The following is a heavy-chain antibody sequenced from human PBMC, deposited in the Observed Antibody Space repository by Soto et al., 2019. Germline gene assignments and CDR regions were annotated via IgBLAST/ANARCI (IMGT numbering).Heavy chain of an antibody. Sequence: PGESLKISCKGSGYSFTSYWIGWVRQMPGKGLEWMGIIYPGDSDTRYSPSFQGQVTNSADKSISTAYLQWSSLKASDTAMYYCARRGYYYDSSGRRHYYYGMDVWGQGTTVTVSS. CDR2: IYPGDSDT. D-gene: IGHD3-22*01. V-gene: IGHV5-51*01. CDR1: GYSFTSYW. J-gene: IGHJ6*02. CDR3: ARRGYYYDSSGRRHYYYGMDV.